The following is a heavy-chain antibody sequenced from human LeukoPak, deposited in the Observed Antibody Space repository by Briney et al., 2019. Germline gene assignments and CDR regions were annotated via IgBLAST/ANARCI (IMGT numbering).Heavy chain of an antibody. CDR3: AKVEQWLANDHHKPFDY. Sequence: SQTLSLTCAISGDSVSSNSAAWNWIRQSPSRGLEWLGRTYYRSKWYNDYAVSVKSRITINPDTSKNQFSLQLNSVTPEDTAVYYCAKVEQWLANDHHKPFDYWGQGTLVTVSS. V-gene: IGHV6-1*01. CDR1: GDSVSSNSAA. CDR2: TYYRSKWYN. J-gene: IGHJ4*02. D-gene: IGHD6-19*01.